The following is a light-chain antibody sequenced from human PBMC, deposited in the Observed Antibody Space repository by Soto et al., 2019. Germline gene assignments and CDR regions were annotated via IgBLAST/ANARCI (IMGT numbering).Light chain of an antibody. CDR1: QSVGSL. J-gene: IGKJ4*01. CDR2: HAS. Sequence: ERVMRQSPATLSVSPRERATLSCRASQSVGSLLAWYQQKPGQAPRLLIYHASTRATGIAARFSGSGSGTDFTLTISSLPSEDLAVYHCQQYNKWPLTFGGGTKVEIK. V-gene: IGKV3-15*01. CDR3: QQYNKWPLT.